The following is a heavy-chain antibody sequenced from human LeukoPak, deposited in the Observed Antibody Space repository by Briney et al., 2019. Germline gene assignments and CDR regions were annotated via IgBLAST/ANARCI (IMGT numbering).Heavy chain of an antibody. CDR1: GFTFDDYA. V-gene: IGHV3-9*01. J-gene: IGHJ4*02. Sequence: PGGSLRLSCAASGFTFDDYAMHWVRQAPGKGLEWVSGISWNSGSIGYADSVKGRFTISRDNAKNSLYLQMNSLRAEDTALYYCAKDFYYYDSSGVFYYWGQGTLGTVSS. D-gene: IGHD3-22*01. CDR3: AKDFYYYDSSGVFYY. CDR2: ISWNSGSI.